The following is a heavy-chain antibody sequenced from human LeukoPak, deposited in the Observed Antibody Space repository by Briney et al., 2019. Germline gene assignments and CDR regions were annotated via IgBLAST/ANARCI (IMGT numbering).Heavy chain of an antibody. CDR1: RFIFSTYW. CDR2: INSDGSRT. Sequence: EGSLRLSCAASRFIFSTYWMHWVRQAPGKGLVWVSRINSDGSRTNYADSVKGRFTISRDNAKNTLYLQMNSLRAEDTAIYYCARDVGEYQILGFDYWGQGTLVTVSS. CDR3: ARDVGEYQILGFDY. J-gene: IGHJ4*02. D-gene: IGHD3-10*01. V-gene: IGHV3-74*01.